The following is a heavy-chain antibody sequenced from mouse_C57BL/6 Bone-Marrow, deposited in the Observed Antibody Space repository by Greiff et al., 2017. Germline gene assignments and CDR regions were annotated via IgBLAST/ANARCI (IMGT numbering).Heavy chain of an antibody. J-gene: IGHJ4*01. D-gene: IGHD1-1*01. CDR3: AREDHYYGSSPYAMDY. CDR2: ISNLAYSI. CDR1: GFTFSDYG. V-gene: IGHV5-15*04. Sequence: EVKLVESGGGLVQPGGSLKLSCAASGFTFSDYGMAWVRQAPRKGPEWVAFISNLAYSIYYADTVTGRFTISRENAKNTLYLEMSSLRSEDTAMYYCAREDHYYGSSPYAMDYWGQGTSVTVSS.